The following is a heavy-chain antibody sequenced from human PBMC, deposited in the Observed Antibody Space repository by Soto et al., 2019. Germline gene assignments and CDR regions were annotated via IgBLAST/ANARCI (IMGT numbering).Heavy chain of an antibody. CDR3: AFGWVRGVITRTRDYYGMDV. CDR1: GYSFTSYW. V-gene: IGHV5-51*01. D-gene: IGHD3-10*01. Sequence: GESLKISCKGSGYSFTSYWIGWVRQMPGKGLEWMGIIYPGDSDTRYSPSIQGQVTISADKSISTAYLQWSSLKASDTVMFFFAFGWVRGVITRTRDYYGMDVWGQGTTVTVSS. J-gene: IGHJ6*02. CDR2: IYPGDSDT.